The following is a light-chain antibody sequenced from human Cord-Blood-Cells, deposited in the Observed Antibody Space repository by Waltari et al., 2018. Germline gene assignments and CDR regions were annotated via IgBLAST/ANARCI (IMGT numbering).Light chain of an antibody. J-gene: IGKJ4*01. CDR3: QQSYSTPLT. V-gene: IGKV1-39*01. Sequence: DLQLTQSLSSLSASVGDRVTITCRENQSISSYLNWYKLKTGKAPKLLIYAASSLQSGVPSRFSGSRSGTEFTLTISRLQPEDFATYYCQQSYSTPLTFGGGTKVEIK. CDR2: AAS. CDR1: QSISSY.